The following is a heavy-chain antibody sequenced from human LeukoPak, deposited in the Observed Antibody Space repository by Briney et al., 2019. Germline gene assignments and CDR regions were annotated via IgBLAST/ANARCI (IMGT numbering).Heavy chain of an antibody. CDR1: GGSFSGYY. V-gene: IGHV3-23*01. Sequence: ETLSLTCAVYGGSFSGYYWSWIRQPPGKGLEWVSTISHVGGTYYADSVRGRFIISRDDSKNMVYLQMGSLRAEDTAVYYCAKDREYDDSCDYNGWGQGTLVTVSS. CDR2: ISHVGGT. J-gene: IGHJ4*02. D-gene: IGHD3-22*01. CDR3: AKDREYDDSCDYNG.